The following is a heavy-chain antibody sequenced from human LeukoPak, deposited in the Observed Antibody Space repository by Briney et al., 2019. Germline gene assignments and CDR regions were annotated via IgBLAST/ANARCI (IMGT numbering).Heavy chain of an antibody. V-gene: IGHV1-2*06. J-gene: IGHJ4*02. CDR3: ARLGDYYDSSGYYYRLRYFDY. D-gene: IGHD3-22*01. CDR1: GYTFTGYY. CDR2: INPNSGGT. Sequence: ASVKVSCKASGYTFTGYYMHWVRQAPGQGLEWMGRINPNSGGTNYAQKFQGRVTMTRDTSISTAYMELGRLRSDDTAVYYCARLGDYYDSSGYYYRLRYFDYWGQGTLVTVSS.